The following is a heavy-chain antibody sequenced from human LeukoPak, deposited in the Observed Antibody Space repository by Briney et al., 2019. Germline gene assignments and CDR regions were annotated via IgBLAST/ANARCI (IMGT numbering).Heavy chain of an antibody. CDR2: IIPILGIA. Sequence: SVKVSCEASGGTFSSYAISWVRQAPGQGLEWMGRIIPILGIANYAQKFQGRVTITADKSTNTAYMELSSLRSEDTAVYYCARSPRSTVVTEPYFDYWGQGTLVTVSS. V-gene: IGHV1-69*04. J-gene: IGHJ4*02. CDR1: GGTFSSYA. D-gene: IGHD4-23*01. CDR3: ARSPRSTVVTEPYFDY.